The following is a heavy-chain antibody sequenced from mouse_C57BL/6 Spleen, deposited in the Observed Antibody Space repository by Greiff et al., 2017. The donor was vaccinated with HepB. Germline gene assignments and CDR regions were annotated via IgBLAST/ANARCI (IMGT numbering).Heavy chain of an antibody. CDR2: ISSGSSTI. V-gene: IGHV5-17*01. J-gene: IGHJ2*01. Sequence: EVKVVESGGGLVKPGGSLKLSCAASGFTLSDYGMHWVRQAPEKGLEWVAYISSGSSTIYYADTVKGRFTISRDNAKNTLFLQMTSLRSEDTAMYYCARTGYYFDYWGQGTTLTVSS. D-gene: IGHD4-1*01. CDR1: GFTLSDYG. CDR3: ARTGYYFDY.